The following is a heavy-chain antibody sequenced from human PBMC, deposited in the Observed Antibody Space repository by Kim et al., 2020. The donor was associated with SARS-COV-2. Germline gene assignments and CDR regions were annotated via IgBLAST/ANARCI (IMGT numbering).Heavy chain of an antibody. D-gene: IGHD5-18*01. CDR2: INHSGST. Sequence: SETLSLTCAVYGGSFSGYYWSWIRQPPGKGLEWIGEINHSGSTNYNPSLKSRVTISVDTSKNQFSLKLSSVTAADTAVYYCAGHVDTAMVAVGYWGQGTLVTVSS. J-gene: IGHJ4*02. CDR1: GGSFSGYY. V-gene: IGHV4-34*01. CDR3: AGHVDTAMVAVGY.